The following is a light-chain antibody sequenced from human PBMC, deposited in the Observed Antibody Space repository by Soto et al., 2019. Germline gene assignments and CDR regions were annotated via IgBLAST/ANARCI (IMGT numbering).Light chain of an antibody. CDR2: KAS. J-gene: IGKJ1*01. CDR1: QTIDRW. Sequence: RMTQSHSTLSASVGDRVTITCRASQTIDRWLAWYQQKPGKAPKLLIYKASTLKSGVPSRFSGSGSGTEFTLTISSLQPDDFATYYCQHYNSYSEAFGQGTKVDI. CDR3: QHYNSYSEA. V-gene: IGKV1-5*03.